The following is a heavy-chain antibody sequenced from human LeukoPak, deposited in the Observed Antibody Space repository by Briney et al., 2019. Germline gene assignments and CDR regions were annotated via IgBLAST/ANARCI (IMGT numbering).Heavy chain of an antibody. CDR2: IYTSGST. Sequence: SETLSLTCTVSGGSISSGSYYWSWIRQPAGKGLEWIGRIYTSGSTNYNPSLKSRVTISVDTSKNQFSLKLSSLTAADTAVYYCASTFVVVPAAMPFDYWGQGTLVTVSS. D-gene: IGHD2-2*01. CDR3: ASTFVVVPAAMPFDY. V-gene: IGHV4-61*02. CDR1: GGSISSGSYY. J-gene: IGHJ4*02.